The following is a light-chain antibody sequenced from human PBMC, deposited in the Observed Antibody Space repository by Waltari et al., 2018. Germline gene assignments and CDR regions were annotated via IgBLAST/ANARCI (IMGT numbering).Light chain of an antibody. J-gene: IGKJ1*01. CDR3: QLGYTTPRT. CDR1: QNIRNF. CDR2: AAS. V-gene: IGKV1-39*01. Sequence: DIQMTQSPSSLSASVGDRVTLTCRASQNIRNFLNWYQQKPGKAPDLLIYAASRLQTGVPSRFSGSGSGTDFTLTISGLQPEDFAVYFCQLGYTTPRTFGQGTKVEIK.